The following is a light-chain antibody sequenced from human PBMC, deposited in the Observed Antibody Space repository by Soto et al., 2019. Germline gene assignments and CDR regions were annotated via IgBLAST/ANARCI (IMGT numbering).Light chain of an antibody. Sequence: IAMSKSTDPQGVAWGESVDLGCQRIIKKLYSSNNKNYLAWYQQKPGQPPKLLIYWASTRECGVPDRFSGSGSGTEFTLAIRSLQAEDAAVYFCQQYCTAPRTFGKGTKVDIK. CDR1: IKKLYSSNNKNY. CDR2: WAS. CDR3: QQYCTAPRT. J-gene: IGKJ1*01. V-gene: IGKV4-1*01.